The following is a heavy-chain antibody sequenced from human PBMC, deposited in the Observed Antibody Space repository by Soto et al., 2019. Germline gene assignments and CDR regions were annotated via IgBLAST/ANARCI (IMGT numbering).Heavy chain of an antibody. CDR3: ARVLGGRRAFDI. CDR1: GFTVSSNY. J-gene: IGHJ3*02. D-gene: IGHD7-27*01. V-gene: IGHV3-53*04. CDR2: IYSGGST. Sequence: GGSRLSCAASGFTVSSNYMSWVRQAPGKGLEWVSVIYSGGSTYYADSVKGRFTISRHNSKNTLYLQMNSLRAEDTAVYYCARVLGGRRAFDIWGQGTMVTVSS.